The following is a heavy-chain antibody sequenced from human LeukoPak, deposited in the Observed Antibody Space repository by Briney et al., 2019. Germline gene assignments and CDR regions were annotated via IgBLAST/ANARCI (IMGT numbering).Heavy chain of an antibody. Sequence: GGSLRLSCAASGFTFSSYSMNWVRQAPGKGLEWVSSISSSSSYIYYADSVKGRFTISRDNAKNSLYLQMNSLRAEDTAVYYCARTDPNYYYYGMDVWGQGTTVTVSS. J-gene: IGHJ6*02. CDR1: GFTFSSYS. CDR2: ISSSSSYI. V-gene: IGHV3-21*04. CDR3: ARTDPNYYYYGMDV.